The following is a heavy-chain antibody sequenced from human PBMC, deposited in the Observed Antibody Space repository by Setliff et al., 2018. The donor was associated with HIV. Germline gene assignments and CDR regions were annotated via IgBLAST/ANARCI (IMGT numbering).Heavy chain of an antibody. CDR3: ASHIAEGPLGYFDY. J-gene: IGHJ4*02. V-gene: IGHV1-46*01. D-gene: IGHD6-13*01. CDR1: GYSFTSYY. CDR2: INPSGGTT. Sequence: ASVKVSCKASGYSFTSYYVHWVRQAPGQGLEWMGIINPSGGTTSYAQKFQGRVTMTRDTSTSTVYMELSSLRSEDTAVYYCASHIAEGPLGYFDYWGQGTPVPVSS.